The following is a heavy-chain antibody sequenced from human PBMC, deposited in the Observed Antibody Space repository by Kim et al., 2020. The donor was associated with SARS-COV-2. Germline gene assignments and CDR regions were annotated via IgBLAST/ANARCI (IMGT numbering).Heavy chain of an antibody. D-gene: IGHD2-2*01. V-gene: IGHV3-21*01. CDR2: ISSSSSYI. CDR1: GFTFSSYS. Sequence: GGSLRLSCAASGFTFSSYSMNWVRQAPGKGLEWVSSISSSSSYIYYADSVKGRFTISRDNAKNSLYLQMNSLRAEDTAVYYCARGTVVPAADAYYYYGMDVWGQGTTVTVSS. J-gene: IGHJ6*02. CDR3: ARGTVVPAADAYYYYGMDV.